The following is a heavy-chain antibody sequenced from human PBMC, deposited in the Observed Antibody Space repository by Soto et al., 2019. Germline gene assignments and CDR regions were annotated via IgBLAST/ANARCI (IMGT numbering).Heavy chain of an antibody. CDR1: GGSISSSSYY. Sequence: PSETLSLTCTASGGSISSSSYYWGWIRQPPGKGLEWIGNIYYSGSTYYNPSLKSRVTISVDTSKNQFSLKLSSVTAADTAVYFCARRIEDYYDGRLRGYYFDYWGQGTLVTVSS. D-gene: IGHD3-22*01. CDR2: IYYSGST. V-gene: IGHV4-39*01. CDR3: ARRIEDYYDGRLRGYYFDY. J-gene: IGHJ4*02.